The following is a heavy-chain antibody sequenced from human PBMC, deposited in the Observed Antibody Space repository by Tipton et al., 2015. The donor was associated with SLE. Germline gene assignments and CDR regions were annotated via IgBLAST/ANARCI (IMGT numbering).Heavy chain of an antibody. CDR3: TTDGYGDYLSYYYMDV. J-gene: IGHJ6*03. Sequence: SLRLSCAASGFTFSSYGMHWVRQAPGKGLEWVAFIRYDGSNKYYADSVKGRFTISRDNSKNTLYLQMNSLKTEDTAVYYCTTDGYGDYLSYYYMDVWGKGTTVTVSS. CDR2: IRYDGSNK. CDR1: GFTFSSYG. D-gene: IGHD4-17*01. V-gene: IGHV3-30*02.